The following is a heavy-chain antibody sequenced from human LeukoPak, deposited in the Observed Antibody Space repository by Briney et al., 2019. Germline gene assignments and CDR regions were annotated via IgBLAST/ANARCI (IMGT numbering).Heavy chain of an antibody. CDR3: ARNYYDSSGYRPDAFDI. Sequence: ASETLSRTCTVSGYSISSGYYWGWIRQPPGKGLEWIGSIYHSGSTYYNPSLKSRVTISVDTSKNQFSLKLSSVTAADTAVYYCARNYYDSSGYRPDAFDIWGQGTMVTVSS. CDR1: GYSISSGYY. V-gene: IGHV4-38-2*02. D-gene: IGHD3-22*01. CDR2: IYHSGST. J-gene: IGHJ3*02.